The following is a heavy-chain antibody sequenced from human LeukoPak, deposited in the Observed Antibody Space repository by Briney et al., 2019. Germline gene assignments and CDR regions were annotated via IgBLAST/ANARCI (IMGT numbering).Heavy chain of an antibody. V-gene: IGHV3-48*01. D-gene: IGHD5-18*01. CDR1: GFTFRTYS. CDR2: ISSSSSTI. J-gene: IGHJ4*02. CDR3: ARDGWIQLWPTSDY. Sequence: GGSLRLSCAASGFTFRTYSMNWVCQAPGKGLEWVSYISSSSSTIYYADSVKGRFTISRDNAKNSLYLQMNSLRAEDTAVYYCARDGWIQLWPTSDYWGQGTLVTVSS.